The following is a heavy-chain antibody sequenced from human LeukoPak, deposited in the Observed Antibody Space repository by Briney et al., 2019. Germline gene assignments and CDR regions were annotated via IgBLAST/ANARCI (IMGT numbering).Heavy chain of an antibody. CDR3: ARDLVTVTKGFDI. Sequence: SETLSLTCAVSGDSFSSHYWTWIRQSPGTGLEWIGYISHIGRTNYNPSLKSRVTISIDTYKNQFSLKLRSVTAADTAVYYCARDLVTVTKGFDIWGQGTMVSVSS. CDR1: GDSFSSHY. D-gene: IGHD4-17*01. CDR2: ISHIGRT. J-gene: IGHJ3*02. V-gene: IGHV4-59*11.